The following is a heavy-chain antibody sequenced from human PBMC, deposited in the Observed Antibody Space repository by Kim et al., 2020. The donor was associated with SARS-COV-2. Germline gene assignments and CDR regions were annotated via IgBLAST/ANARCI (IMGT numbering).Heavy chain of an antibody. V-gene: IGHV1-69*01. D-gene: IGHD2-21*02. Sequence: QGRVTITADESTSTAYMELSSLRSEDTAVYYCARDVVAGGGDPSSGAFDIWGQGTMVTVSS. J-gene: IGHJ3*02. CDR3: ARDVVAGGGDPSSGAFDI.